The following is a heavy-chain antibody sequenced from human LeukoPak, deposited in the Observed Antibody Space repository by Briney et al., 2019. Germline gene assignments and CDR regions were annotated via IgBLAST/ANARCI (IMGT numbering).Heavy chain of an antibody. CDR2: IYRGDAT. CDR3: AKDGPDSWGYFDY. Sequence: PGGSLRLSCAASGFTVSGNYMSWVRQAPGKGLEWVSVIYRGDATYYADSVKGRFTISRDNSKNTLYLQMNSLRAEDTAVYYCAKDGPDSWGYFDYWGQGTLVTVSS. V-gene: IGHV3-66*01. J-gene: IGHJ4*02. D-gene: IGHD7-27*01. CDR1: GFTVSGNY.